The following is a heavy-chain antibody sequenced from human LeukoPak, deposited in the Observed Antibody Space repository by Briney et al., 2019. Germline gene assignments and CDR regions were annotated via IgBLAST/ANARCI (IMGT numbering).Heavy chain of an antibody. CDR1: GFTFSSYS. Sequence: PGGSLRLSCAASGFTFSSYSVNWVRQAPGKGLEWVSSISSSSSYIYYADSVKGRFTISRDNAKNSLYLQMNSLRAEDTAVYYCARDPIYCSGGSRQLDYWGQGTLVTVSS. J-gene: IGHJ4*02. CDR2: ISSSSSYI. V-gene: IGHV3-21*01. D-gene: IGHD2-15*01. CDR3: ARDPIYCSGGSRQLDY.